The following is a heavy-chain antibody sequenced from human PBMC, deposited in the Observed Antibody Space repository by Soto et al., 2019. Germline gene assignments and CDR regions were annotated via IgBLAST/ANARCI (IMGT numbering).Heavy chain of an antibody. J-gene: IGHJ4*02. CDR2: INVGNGDT. Sequence: VQLVQSGAEIKKTGASVMLSCKASGITYNTYAIHLVRQAPGQGLEWMGWINVGNGDTRYSQIFEGRVTLARDTSANTVYMDMGSLKTEDTGIYYCARAISGYVTWGQGTLVTVSS. CDR3: ARAISGYVT. D-gene: IGHD5-12*01. V-gene: IGHV1-3*01. CDR1: GITYNTYA.